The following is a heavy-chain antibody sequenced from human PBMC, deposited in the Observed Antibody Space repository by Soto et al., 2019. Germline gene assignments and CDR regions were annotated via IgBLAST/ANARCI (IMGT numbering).Heavy chain of an antibody. CDR2: IYYSGST. J-gene: IGHJ6*02. D-gene: IGHD3-16*01. V-gene: IGHV4-31*11. Sequence: NPSDTLSLTCAVSGGSISSGGYYWSWIRQHPGKGLEWIGYIYYSGSTYYNPSLKSRVTISVDTSKNQFSLKLSSVTAADTAVYYCARGGIKTNRKGMDVWGQGTTVTVSS. CDR1: GGSISSGGYY. CDR3: ARGGIKTNRKGMDV.